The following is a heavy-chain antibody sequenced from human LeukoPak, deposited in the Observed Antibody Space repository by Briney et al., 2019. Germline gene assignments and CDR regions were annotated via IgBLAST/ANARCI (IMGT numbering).Heavy chain of an antibody. D-gene: IGHD6-19*01. CDR1: GYRFTSFG. CDR3: ARESASSGWYLDC. J-gene: IGHJ4*02. CDR2: ISTYNGDT. V-gene: IGHV1-18*01. Sequence: ASVKDSCKASGYRFTSFGISWVRQAPGQGLEWMGWISTYNGDTNSAQNFQGRVTMTTDTSTSTVYMELRSLRSDDTAVYYCARESASSGWYLDCSGQGTLVIVSS.